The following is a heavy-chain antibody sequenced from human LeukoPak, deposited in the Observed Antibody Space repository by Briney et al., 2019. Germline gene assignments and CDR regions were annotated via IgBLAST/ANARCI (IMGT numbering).Heavy chain of an antibody. D-gene: IGHD3-3*01. V-gene: IGHV4-61*02. CDR2: IYTSGST. CDR1: GGSISSGSYY. CDR3: ARAKWSGNHIDY. J-gene: IGHJ4*02. Sequence: SEILSLTCTVSGGSISSGSYYWSWIRQPAGKGLEWIGRIYTSGSTNYNPSLKSRVTISVDTSKNQFSLKLSSVTAADTAVYYCARAKWSGNHIDYWGQGTLVTVSS.